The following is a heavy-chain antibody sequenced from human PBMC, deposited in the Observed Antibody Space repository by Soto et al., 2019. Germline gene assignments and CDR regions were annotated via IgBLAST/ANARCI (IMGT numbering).Heavy chain of an antibody. CDR2: VYWNDDN. V-gene: IGHV2-5*01. D-gene: IGHD1-1*01. CDR1: GFSLSTYAMG. CDR3: VHTSGWQHTT. J-gene: IGHJ5*02. Sequence: QITLKESGPTLVKPTQTLTLSCTFSGFSLSTYAMGVAWIRQPPGKALEWLALVYWNDDNRYSPSLQSRLTITKDTSKNQVILTMLNMGHADTATYYCVHTSGWQHTTWGQGTLVTVSS.